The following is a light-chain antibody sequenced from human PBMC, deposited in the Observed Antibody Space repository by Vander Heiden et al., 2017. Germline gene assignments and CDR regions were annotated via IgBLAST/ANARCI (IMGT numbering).Light chain of an antibody. CDR3: QQRSRWPPYT. J-gene: IGKJ2*01. CDR2: DAS. V-gene: IGKV3-11*01. CDR1: QNVSGY. Sequence: EIVLTQSPATLSLSPGERATLSCRASQNVSGYLAWYQQKSGQAPRLLIYDASNRATGIPARFSGCGSGTDFTLTISSLEPEDFAVYYCQQRSRWPPYTFGQGTKLEI.